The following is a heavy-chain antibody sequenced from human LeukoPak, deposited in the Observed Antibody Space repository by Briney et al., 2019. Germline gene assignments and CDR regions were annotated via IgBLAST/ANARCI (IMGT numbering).Heavy chain of an antibody. V-gene: IGHV5-51*01. CDR3: ARREFGVRGVLIHSFDY. CDR2: IYPADSET. D-gene: IGHD3-10*01. J-gene: IGHJ4*02. CDR1: GYSFTTYW. Sequence: GESLKISCKGSGYSFTTYWIAWVRQMPGKGLEWMGIIYPADSETKYSPSFQGQVTFSADKSFSTAYLQWISLTASDTAMYYCARREFGVRGVLIHSFDYWGQGTLVTVSS.